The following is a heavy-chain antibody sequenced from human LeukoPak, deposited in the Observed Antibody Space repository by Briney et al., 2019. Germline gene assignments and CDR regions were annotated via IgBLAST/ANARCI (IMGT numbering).Heavy chain of an antibody. J-gene: IGHJ3*02. CDR1: DGSISSYY. CDR3: ARPYSSAWYGAFHI. CDR2: FYYSGSI. V-gene: IGHV4-59*08. D-gene: IGHD6-19*01. Sequence: SETLSLTYTVSDGSISSYYWSWIRQPPGKGLEWIGYFYYSGSIKYNPSLKSRVTISVDTSKNQFSLKLSSVTAADTAVYYCARPYSSAWYGAFHIWGQGTKVTVSS.